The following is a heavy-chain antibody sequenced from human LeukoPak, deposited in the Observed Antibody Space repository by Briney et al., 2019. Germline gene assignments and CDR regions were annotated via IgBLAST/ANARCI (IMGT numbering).Heavy chain of an antibody. Sequence: ASVKVSCEASGYTFTSYGVSWVRQAPGQGLEWMGWISAYNGNTNYPQKLQDRVSMTTDTSTSTACMELRRLRSDDTAVYYCARDELLGYGMDVWGQGTTVTVSS. J-gene: IGHJ6*02. V-gene: IGHV1-18*01. CDR3: ARDELLGYGMDV. CDR2: ISAYNGNT. D-gene: IGHD2-21*02. CDR1: GYTFTSYG.